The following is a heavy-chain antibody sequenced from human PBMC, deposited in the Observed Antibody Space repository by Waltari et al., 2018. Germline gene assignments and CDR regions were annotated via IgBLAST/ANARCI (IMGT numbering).Heavy chain of an antibody. CDR2: IDWDDDK. D-gene: IGHD3-10*01. CDR3: ARSGYGSGSEAYYFDY. J-gene: IGHJ4*02. V-gene: IGHV2-70*15. Sequence: QVTLRASGPALVKPTQTLTLTCPFSGFSLSTSGMCVSWLRQPPGKALEWLARIDWDDDKYYSTSLKTRLTISKDTSKNQVVLTMTNMDPGDTATYYCARSGYGSGSEAYYFDYWGQGTLVTVSS. CDR1: GFSLSTSGMC.